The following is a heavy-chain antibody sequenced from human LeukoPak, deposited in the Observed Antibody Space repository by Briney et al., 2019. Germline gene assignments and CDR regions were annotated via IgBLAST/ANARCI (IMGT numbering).Heavy chain of an antibody. CDR1: GFTVSSNY. Sequence: GGSLRLSCAASGFTVSSNYMSWVRQAPGKGLEWVSVIYSGGSTYYGDSVKGRFTISRDNSKNTLYLQMNSLRAEDTAVYYCARARPLTSYSSGWNDAFDIWGQGTMVTVSS. CDR3: ARARPLTSYSSGWNDAFDI. CDR2: IYSGGST. V-gene: IGHV3-66*01. D-gene: IGHD6-19*01. J-gene: IGHJ3*02.